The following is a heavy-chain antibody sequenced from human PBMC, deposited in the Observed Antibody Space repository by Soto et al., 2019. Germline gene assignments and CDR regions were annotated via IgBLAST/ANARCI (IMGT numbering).Heavy chain of an antibody. CDR1: GYTFTSYV. V-gene: IGHV1-18*01. D-gene: IGHD3-10*01. CDR3: ARDMYYYGSGKPAFDI. Sequence: ASVKVSCKASGYTFTSYVISWVRQAPGQGLEWMGWISAYNGNTNYAQKLQGRVTMTTDTSTSTAYMELRSLRSDDTAVYYCARDMYYYGSGKPAFDIWGQGTMVTVSS. J-gene: IGHJ3*02. CDR2: ISAYNGNT.